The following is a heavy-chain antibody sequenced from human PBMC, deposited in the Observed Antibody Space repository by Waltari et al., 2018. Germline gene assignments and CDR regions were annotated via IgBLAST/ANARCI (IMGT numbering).Heavy chain of an antibody. CDR2: MYYSGRT. CDR1: GDSISSSSYY. J-gene: IGHJ4*02. D-gene: IGHD5-12*01. CDR3: ARRGDSGYDPFDY. Sequence: QLQLQESGPGLVKASETLSLTCTVSGDSISSSSYYWGWVRQPPGKGLEWIGNMYYSGRTYYNPSLKSRVTISGDTSKSQFSLKLSSVTAADTAVYYCARRGDSGYDPFDYWGQGTLVTVSS. V-gene: IGHV4-39*07.